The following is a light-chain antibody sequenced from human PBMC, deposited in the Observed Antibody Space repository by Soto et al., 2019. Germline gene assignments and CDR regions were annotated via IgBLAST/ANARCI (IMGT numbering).Light chain of an antibody. V-gene: IGKV3-20*01. Sequence: EIVLTQSPGTLSLSPGERATLSCKASQSVSSNYLAWYQQKPGQAPRLLIYGASSRATGIPDRFSGSGSGTDFTLTISRLELEDFAVYYCQQYGSSPGTFXQGTKVDIK. CDR1: QSVSSNY. CDR2: GAS. J-gene: IGKJ1*01. CDR3: QQYGSSPGT.